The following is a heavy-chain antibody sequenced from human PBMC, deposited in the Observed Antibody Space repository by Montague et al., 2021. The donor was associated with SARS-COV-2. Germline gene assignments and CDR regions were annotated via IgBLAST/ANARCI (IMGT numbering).Heavy chain of an antibody. D-gene: IGHD3-16*02. CDR1: GFSFRSYG. Sequence: SLRLSCAASGFSFRSYGMYWVRQVPGKGLEWVAVVCFDGSSKFYPDSVKGRFTISRDNSKNILYLQMNNLTAEDTAVYYCARSRGVLIESDLVVWGQGTMITVSS. J-gene: IGHJ3*01. CDR2: VCFDGSSK. V-gene: IGHV3-33*07. CDR3: ARSRGVLIESDLVV.